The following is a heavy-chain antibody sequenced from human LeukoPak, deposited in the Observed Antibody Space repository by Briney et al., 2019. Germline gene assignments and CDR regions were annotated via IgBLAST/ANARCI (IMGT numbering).Heavy chain of an antibody. CDR1: GFTFSSYD. J-gene: IGHJ6*02. CDR3: ARGLGRNCVLSYYGMDV. CDR2: IGTAGDT. Sequence: PGGSLRLSCAASGFTFSSYDMHWVRQATGKGLEWVSAIGTAGDTYYPGSVKGRFTISRENAKNSLYLQMNSLRAGDTAVYYCARGLGRNCVLSYYGMDVWGQGTTVTVSS. V-gene: IGHV3-13*01. D-gene: IGHD1-7*01.